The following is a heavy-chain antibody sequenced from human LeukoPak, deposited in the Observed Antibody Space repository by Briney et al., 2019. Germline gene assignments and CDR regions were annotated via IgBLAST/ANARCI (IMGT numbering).Heavy chain of an antibody. J-gene: IGHJ4*02. Sequence: PSETLSLTCTVSGGSISSSSYYWGWIRQPPGKGLEWIGSIYYSGSTYYNPSLKSRVTISVDTSKNQFSLKLSSVTAADTAVYYCARDLKLGEYYYDSSGPGALFDYWGQGTLVTVSS. CDR3: ARDLKLGEYYYDSSGPGALFDY. V-gene: IGHV4-39*07. D-gene: IGHD3-22*01. CDR1: GGSISSSSYY. CDR2: IYYSGST.